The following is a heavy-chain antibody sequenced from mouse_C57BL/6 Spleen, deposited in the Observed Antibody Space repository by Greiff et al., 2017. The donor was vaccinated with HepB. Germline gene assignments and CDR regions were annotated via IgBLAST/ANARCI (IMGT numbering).Heavy chain of an antibody. CDR1: GYTFTDYE. J-gene: IGHJ4*01. D-gene: IGHD1-1*01. CDR2: IDPETGGT. V-gene: IGHV1-15*01. CDR3: TRRRALLRCGYYYAMDY. Sequence: VQLQQSGAELVRPGASVTLSCKASGYTFTDYEMHWVKQTPVHGLEWIGAIDPETGGTAYNQKFKGKAILTADKSSSTAYMELRSLTSEDSAVYYCTRRRALLRCGYYYAMDYWGQGTSVTVSS.